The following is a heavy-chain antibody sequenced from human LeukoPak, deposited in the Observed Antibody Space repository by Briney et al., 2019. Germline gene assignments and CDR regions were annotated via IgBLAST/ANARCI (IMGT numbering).Heavy chain of an antibody. D-gene: IGHD2-2*01. V-gene: IGHV3-23*01. Sequence: GGSLRLSCAASGFTFSSYAMSWVRQAPGKGLEWVSAISGSGGSTYYADSVKGRFTISRDNSKNTLYLQMNSLRAEDTAVHYCAKSRVVVVPAANVDYWGQGTLVTVSS. CDR1: GFTFSSYA. J-gene: IGHJ4*02. CDR3: AKSRVVVVPAANVDY. CDR2: ISGSGGST.